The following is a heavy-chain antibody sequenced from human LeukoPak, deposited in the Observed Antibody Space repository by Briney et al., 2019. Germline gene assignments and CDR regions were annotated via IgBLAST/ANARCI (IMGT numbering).Heavy chain of an antibody. CDR3: ARVPRITIFGYAFDI. Sequence: GGSLRLSCAASGFTFSSYSMNWVRQAPGKGLEWVSSISSSSSYIYYADSVKGRFTISRDNAKNSLYLQMNSLRAEDTAVYYCARVPRITIFGYAFDIWGQGTMVTVSS. CDR1: GFTFSSYS. V-gene: IGHV3-21*01. CDR2: ISSSSSYI. D-gene: IGHD3-3*01. J-gene: IGHJ3*02.